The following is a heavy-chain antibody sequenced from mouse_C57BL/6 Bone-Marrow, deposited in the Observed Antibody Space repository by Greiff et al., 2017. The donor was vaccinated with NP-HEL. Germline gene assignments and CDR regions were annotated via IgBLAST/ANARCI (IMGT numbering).Heavy chain of an antibody. CDR1: GYTFTSYT. CDR3: AIPRYFDV. CDR2: INPSSGYT. V-gene: IGHV1-4*01. J-gene: IGHJ1*03. Sequence: VQVVESGAELARPGASVKMSCKASGYTFTSYTMHWVKQRPGQGLEWIGYINPSSGYTKYNQKFKDKATLTADKSSSTAYMQLSSLTSEDSAVYYCAIPRYFDVWGTGTTVTVSS.